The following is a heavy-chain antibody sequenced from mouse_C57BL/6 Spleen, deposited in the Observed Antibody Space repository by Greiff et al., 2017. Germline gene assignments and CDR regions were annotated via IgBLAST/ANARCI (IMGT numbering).Heavy chain of an antibody. Sequence: VQLQQSGPGLVKPSQSLSLTCSVTGYSITSGYYWNWIRQFPGNKLEWMGYISYDGSNNYNPSLKNRISITRDTSKNQFFLKLNSVTTEDTATYYCARDWDGAFAYWGQGTLVTVSA. CDR1: GYSITSGYY. D-gene: IGHD4-1*01. CDR3: ARDWDGAFAY. V-gene: IGHV3-6*01. CDR2: ISYDGSN. J-gene: IGHJ3*01.